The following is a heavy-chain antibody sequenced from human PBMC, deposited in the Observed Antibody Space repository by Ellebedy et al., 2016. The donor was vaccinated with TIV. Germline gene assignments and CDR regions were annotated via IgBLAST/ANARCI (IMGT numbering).Heavy chain of an antibody. Sequence: GESLKISCAASGFSFRRYWMSWVRQAPGKGLEWVANIYQDGGVQYYVDSVKGRFTISRDNAKNSLYLQLNSLRVEDTAVYYCARRGSYGDYAVQVNNWFDRWGQGTLVTV. J-gene: IGHJ5*02. V-gene: IGHV3-7*01. CDR2: IYQDGGVQ. CDR3: ARRGSYGDYAVQVNNWFDR. D-gene: IGHD4-17*01. CDR1: GFSFRRYW.